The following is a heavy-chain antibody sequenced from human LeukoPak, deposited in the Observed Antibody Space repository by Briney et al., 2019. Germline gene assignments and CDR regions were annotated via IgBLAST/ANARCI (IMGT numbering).Heavy chain of an antibody. CDR3: AKDKNDYGDYYYMDV. J-gene: IGHJ6*03. Sequence: PGGSLRLSCAASGFTFSGYGMHWVRQAPGKGLEWVAFIRYDGSNKYYADSVKGRFTISRDNSKNTLYLQMNSLRAEDTAVYYCAKDKNDYGDYYYMDVWGKGATVTVSS. CDR2: IRYDGSNK. D-gene: IGHD4-17*01. V-gene: IGHV3-30*02. CDR1: GFTFSGYG.